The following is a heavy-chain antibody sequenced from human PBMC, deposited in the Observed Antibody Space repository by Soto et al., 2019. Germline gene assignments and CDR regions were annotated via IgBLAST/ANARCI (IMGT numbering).Heavy chain of an antibody. Sequence: QVQLQQWGAGLLKPSETLSLTCAVYGGSFSGYYWSWIRQPPGQGLEWIGEINHSGSTNYNPSLKNRVIISVDTSKHQVSLKLSSVTAADTAVYYCASPHGSGYYYYYGMDVWGQGTTVTVSS. CDR1: GGSFSGYY. J-gene: IGHJ6*02. V-gene: IGHV4-34*01. CDR2: INHSGST. D-gene: IGHD3-3*01. CDR3: ASPHGSGYYYYYGMDV.